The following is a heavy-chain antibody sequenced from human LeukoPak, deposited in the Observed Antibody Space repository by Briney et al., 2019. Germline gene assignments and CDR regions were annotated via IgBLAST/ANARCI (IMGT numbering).Heavy chain of an antibody. CDR2: IYHSGST. J-gene: IGHJ4*02. Sequence: SQTLSLTCAVSGGSTSSGGYSWSWIRQPPGKGLEWIGYIYHSGSTYYNPSLKSRVTISVDRSKNQFSLKLSSVTAADTAVYYCARAPYYYDSSVHLRQYYFDYWGQGTLVTVSS. CDR3: ARAPYYYDSSVHLRQYYFDY. D-gene: IGHD3-22*01. V-gene: IGHV4-30-2*01. CDR1: GGSTSSGGYS.